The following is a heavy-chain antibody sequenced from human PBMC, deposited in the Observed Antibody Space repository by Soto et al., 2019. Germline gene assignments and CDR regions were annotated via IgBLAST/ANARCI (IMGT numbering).Heavy chain of an antibody. CDR3: AKAPNLRYFDWELGADIDY. D-gene: IGHD3-9*01. J-gene: IGHJ4*02. V-gene: IGHV3-30*18. Sequence: GGSLRLSCAASGFTFSSYGMHWVRQAPGKGLEWVAVISYDGSNKYYADSVKGGFTISRDNSKNTLYLQMNSLRAEDTAVYYCAKAPNLRYFDWELGADIDYWGQGTLVTVSS. CDR1: GFTFSSYG. CDR2: ISYDGSNK.